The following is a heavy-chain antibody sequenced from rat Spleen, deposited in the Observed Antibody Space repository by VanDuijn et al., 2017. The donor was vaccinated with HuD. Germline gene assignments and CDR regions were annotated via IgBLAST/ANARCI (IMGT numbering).Heavy chain of an antibody. V-gene: IGHV5-7*01. CDR3: ASLMYTPDYLGVMDA. J-gene: IGHJ4*01. CDR1: GFTFSDYN. D-gene: IGHD1-6*01. Sequence: EVQLVESDGGLVQPGRSLKLFCAASGFTFSDYNMAWVRQTPKKGLEWVAYISYDGETTYYRDSVKGRFTISRDNAESTLYLQMDSLRSEATATYYCASLMYTPDYLGVMDAWGQGASVTVSS. CDR2: ISYDGETT.